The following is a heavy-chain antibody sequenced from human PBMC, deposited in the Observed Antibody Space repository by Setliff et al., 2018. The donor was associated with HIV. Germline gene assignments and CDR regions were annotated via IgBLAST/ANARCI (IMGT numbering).Heavy chain of an antibody. CDR1: GGSFSGYY. J-gene: IGHJ4*02. D-gene: IGHD6-6*01. CDR3: ARGGYIAARFYYFDY. V-gene: IGHV4-34*01. CDR2: INHSGST. Sequence: PSETLSLTCAVYGGSFSGYYWSWIRQPPGKGLEWIGEINHSGSTNYNPSLKSRVTISVDTSKNQFSLKLSYVTAADTGVYYCARGGYIAARFYYFDYWGQGLLVTVSS.